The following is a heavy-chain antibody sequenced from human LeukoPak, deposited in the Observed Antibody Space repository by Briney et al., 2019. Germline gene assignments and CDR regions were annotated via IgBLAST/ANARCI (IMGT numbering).Heavy chain of an antibody. CDR2: ITSRSSPM. CDR3: AKQHAATGGYFDY. D-gene: IGHD1/OR15-1a*01. Sequence: GGSLRLSCAASGFTFSSYSMNWVRQAPGKGLEWVSYITSRSSPMYYANSVKGRFTISRDNSKYTLYLQMNSLRAEDTAVYYCAKQHAATGGYFDYWGQGTLVTVSS. V-gene: IGHV3-48*01. CDR1: GFTFSSYS. J-gene: IGHJ4*02.